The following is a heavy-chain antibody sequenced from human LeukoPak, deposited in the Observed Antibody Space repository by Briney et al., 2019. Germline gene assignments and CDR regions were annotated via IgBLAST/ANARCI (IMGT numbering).Heavy chain of an antibody. V-gene: IGHV1-69*13. D-gene: IGHD2-15*01. CDR3: ARDRGAGCSGCIKLRDDLDAFDI. CDR1: GGTFSSYA. J-gene: IGHJ3*02. CDR2: IIPIFGTA. Sequence: SVKVSCTASGGTFSSYAISWVRQAPGQGLEWMGGIIPIFGTANYAQKFQGRVTITADESTSTAYMELSSLRSEDTAVYYCARDRGAGCSGCIKLRDDLDAFDIWGQGTMVTVSS.